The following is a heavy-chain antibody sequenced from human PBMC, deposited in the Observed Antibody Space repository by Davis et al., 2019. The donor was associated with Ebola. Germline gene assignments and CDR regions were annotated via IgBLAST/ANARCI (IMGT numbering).Heavy chain of an antibody. Sequence: GGSLRPSCAASGFIFSSSDMHWVRPAPGKGLDYVSAISSIGGSTYYANSVKGRFTISSDNSKNTLYLQMGSLRAEDMSVYYCARGRGPLYSGSFFDYWGQGTLVTVSS. V-gene: IGHV3-64*01. J-gene: IGHJ4*02. D-gene: IGHD1-26*01. CDR2: ISSIGGST. CDR3: ARGRGPLYSGSFFDY. CDR1: GFIFSSSD.